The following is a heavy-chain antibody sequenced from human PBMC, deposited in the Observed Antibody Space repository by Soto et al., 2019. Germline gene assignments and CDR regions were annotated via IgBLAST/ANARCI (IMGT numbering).Heavy chain of an antibody. Sequence: SETLSLTCTVSGGSISSSSYYWGWIRQPPGKGLEWIGSIYYSGSTYYNPSLKSRVTISVDTSKNQFSLKLSSVTAADTAVYYCARTAENFFGVVMWCYFDYWGQGTLVTVSS. J-gene: IGHJ4*02. D-gene: IGHD3-3*01. CDR3: ARTAENFFGVVMWCYFDY. CDR2: IYYSGST. V-gene: IGHV4-39*01. CDR1: GGSISSSSYY.